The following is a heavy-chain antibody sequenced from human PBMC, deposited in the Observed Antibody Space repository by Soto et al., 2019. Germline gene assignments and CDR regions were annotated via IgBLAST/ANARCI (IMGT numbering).Heavy chain of an antibody. V-gene: IGHV5-51*01. CDR1: GYSFTSYW. J-gene: IGHJ4*02. CDR2: IYPGDSDT. D-gene: IGHD6-13*01. CDR3: ARQDGSSSSWYVTYNFDY. Sequence: GESLKISCKGSGYSFTSYWIGWVRQMPGKGLEWMGIIYPGDSDTRYSPSFQGQVTISADKSISTAYLQWSSLKASDTAMYYCARQDGSSSSWYVTYNFDYWGQGTLVTVSS.